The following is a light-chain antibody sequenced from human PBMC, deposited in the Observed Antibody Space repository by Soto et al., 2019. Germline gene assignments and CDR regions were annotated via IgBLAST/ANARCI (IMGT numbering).Light chain of an antibody. Sequence: DIQITQSPSSLSSSVLERFTITCRASQSISSYLNWYQQKPGKAPKLLIYAASSLQSGVPSRFSGSGSGTDFTLTISSLQPEDFATYYCQQSSEATWTFGQGTRWIS. V-gene: IGKV1-39*01. J-gene: IGKJ1*01. CDR1: QSISSY. CDR3: QQSSEATWT. CDR2: AAS.